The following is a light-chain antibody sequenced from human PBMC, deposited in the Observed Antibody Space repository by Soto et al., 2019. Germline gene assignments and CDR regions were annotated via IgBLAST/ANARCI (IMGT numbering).Light chain of an antibody. V-gene: IGKV1-5*03. CDR3: QQYYSFWT. CDR1: RSVSNW. CDR2: KAS. J-gene: IGKJ1*01. Sequence: DIQMTQSPSTFSVSVGGRVTITYRASRSVSNWLAWYQQKPGKAPKVLIYKASTLESGVPSRFSGSGSGTEFTLTISSLQPDDSATYYCQQYYSFWTFGQGTKVEIK.